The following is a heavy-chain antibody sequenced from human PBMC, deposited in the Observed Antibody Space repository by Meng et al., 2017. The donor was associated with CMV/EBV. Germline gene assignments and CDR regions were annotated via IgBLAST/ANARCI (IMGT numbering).Heavy chain of an antibody. CDR2: ISGSGGST. CDR1: GFTCSSYA. V-gene: IGHV3-23*01. J-gene: IGHJ4*02. CDR3: AKVRVVVVPAARYFDY. D-gene: IGHD2-2*01. Sequence: GESLKISCAASGFTCSSYAMSWVRQAPGKGLEWVSAISGSGGSTYYADSVKGRFTISRDNSTNTLYLQMNSLRAEDTAVYYCAKVRVVVVPAARYFDYWGQGTLVTVSS.